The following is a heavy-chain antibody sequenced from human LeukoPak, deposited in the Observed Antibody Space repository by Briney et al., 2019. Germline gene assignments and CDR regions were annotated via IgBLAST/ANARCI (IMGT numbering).Heavy chain of an antibody. CDR3: ARDSQLLRYFDWLLEGTLDY. CDR2: INPNSGGT. CDR1: GYTFTGYY. Sequence: ASVKVSCKASGYTFTGYYMHWVRQAPGQGLEWMGWINPNSGGTNYAQKFQGRVTMTRDTSISTAYMELSRLRSDETAVYYCARDSQLLRYFDWLLEGTLDYWGQGTLVTVSS. D-gene: IGHD3-9*01. J-gene: IGHJ4*02. V-gene: IGHV1-2*02.